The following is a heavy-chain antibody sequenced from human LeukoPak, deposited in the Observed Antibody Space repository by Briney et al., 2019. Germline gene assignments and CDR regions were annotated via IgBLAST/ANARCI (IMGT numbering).Heavy chain of an antibody. D-gene: IGHD1-26*01. CDR1: GYTFTMYY. Sequence: ASVKVSCKASGYTFTMYYIHWVRQAPGQGLEWMGMINPSDGATTYAQRFQGRVTMTRDMSTTTVYMDLRSLRSEDTAVYFCARLQRGGLSGSFGGLFASYYTYYYMDVWRRGTTVTVSS. J-gene: IGHJ6*03. CDR2: INPSDGAT. CDR3: ARLQRGGLSGSFGGLFASYYTYYYMDV. V-gene: IGHV1-46*01.